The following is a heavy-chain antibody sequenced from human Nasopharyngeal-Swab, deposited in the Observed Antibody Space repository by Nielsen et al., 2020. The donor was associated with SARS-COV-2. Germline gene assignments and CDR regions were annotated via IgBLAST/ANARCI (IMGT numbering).Heavy chain of an antibody. CDR2: TYYRSKWYN. CDR1: GDSVSSNSAA. Sequence: SQTLSLTCAISGDSVSSNSAAWNWIRQSPSRGLEWLGRTYYRSKWYNDYAVSVKSRITINPDTSKNQFSLQLNSVTPEDTAVYYCARDLLWFGELSLGFGNGMDVWGQGTTVTVSS. CDR3: ARDLLWFGELSLGFGNGMDV. J-gene: IGHJ6*02. D-gene: IGHD3-10*01. V-gene: IGHV6-1*01.